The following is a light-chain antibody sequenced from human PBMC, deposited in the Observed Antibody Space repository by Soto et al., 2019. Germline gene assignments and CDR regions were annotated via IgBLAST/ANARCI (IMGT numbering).Light chain of an antibody. V-gene: IGKV3-15*01. CDR3: QQYNNWLWT. CDR1: QSVSRN. CDR2: DAS. Sequence: EIVMTQSPAPLSVPPGERATLSCRASQSVSRNVAWYQKKPGQAPRLLIHDASTRATGISVRFSGSGSGTEFTFAISSLQSEDFAVYDCQQYNNWLWTFGQGTKVEIK. J-gene: IGKJ1*01.